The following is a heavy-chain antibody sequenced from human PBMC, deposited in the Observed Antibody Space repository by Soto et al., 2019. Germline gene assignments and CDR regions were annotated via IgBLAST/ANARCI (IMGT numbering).Heavy chain of an antibody. CDR1: RRYIKSYY. CDR2: IYYSGST. Sequence: PSETLSLTCTVPRRYIKSYYCIWIRQPQGKGLGWIGYIYYSGSTNYNPSLKSRVTISVDTSKNQFSLKLSSVTAADTAVYYCARRYGGHFDYWGQGTLVTVS. CDR3: ARRYGGHFDY. J-gene: IGHJ4*02. D-gene: IGHD4-17*01. V-gene: IGHV4-59*08.